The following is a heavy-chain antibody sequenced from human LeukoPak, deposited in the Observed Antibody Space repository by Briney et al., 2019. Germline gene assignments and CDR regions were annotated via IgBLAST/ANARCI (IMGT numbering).Heavy chain of an antibody. J-gene: IGHJ3*02. CDR1: GFTFSRYA. CDR3: ARAYSGGAFDI. V-gene: IGHV3-23*01. D-gene: IGHD1-26*01. CDR2: ISDSGST. Sequence: GGSLRLSCAASGFTFSRYAMSWVRQAPGKGLEWVSTISDSGSTYYADSVKGRFTISRDNAKNTLYLQMNSLRAEDTAVYYCARAYSGGAFDIWGQGTMVTVSS.